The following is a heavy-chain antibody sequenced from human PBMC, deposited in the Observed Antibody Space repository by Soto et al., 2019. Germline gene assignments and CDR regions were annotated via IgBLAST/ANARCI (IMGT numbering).Heavy chain of an antibody. Sequence: GGSLRLSCAASGFTFSSYAMHWVRQAPGKGLEWVAVISYDGSNKYYADSVKGRFTISRGNSKNTLYLQMNSLRAEDTAVYYCARVLQWLAPFDYWGQGTLVTVSS. J-gene: IGHJ4*02. V-gene: IGHV3-30-3*01. CDR1: GFTFSSYA. D-gene: IGHD6-19*01. CDR3: ARVLQWLAPFDY. CDR2: ISYDGSNK.